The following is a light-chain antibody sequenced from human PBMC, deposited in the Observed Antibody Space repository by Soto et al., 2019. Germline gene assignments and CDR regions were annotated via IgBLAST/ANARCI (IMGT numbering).Light chain of an antibody. J-gene: IGLJ3*02. CDR1: SSDVGSYNL. Sequence: QSALTQPASVSGSPGQSITISCTGTSSDVGSYNLVSWYQQHPGKAPKLMIYEGSKRPSGVSTRFSGSKSGNTASLTISGLQAEDEADYYCCSYAGSRVFGGGTKVTVL. CDR2: EGS. CDR3: CSYAGSRV. V-gene: IGLV2-23*01.